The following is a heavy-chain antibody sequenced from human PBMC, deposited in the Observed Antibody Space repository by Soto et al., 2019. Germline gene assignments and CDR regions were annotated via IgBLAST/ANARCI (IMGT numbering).Heavy chain of an antibody. D-gene: IGHD3-22*01. V-gene: IGHV1-69*13. J-gene: IGHJ4*02. CDR3: ARGYYDSSGYYPPGRF. CDR1: GGTFSSYA. CDR2: IIPIFGTA. Sequence: SVKVSCKASGGTFSSYAISWVRQAPGQGLEWMGGIIPIFGTANYAQKFQGRVTITADESTSTAYMELSSLRSEDTAVYYCARGYYDSSGYYPPGRFWGQGTLVTVSS.